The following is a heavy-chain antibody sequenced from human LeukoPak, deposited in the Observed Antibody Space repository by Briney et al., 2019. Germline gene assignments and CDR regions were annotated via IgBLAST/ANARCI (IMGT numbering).Heavy chain of an antibody. V-gene: IGHV1-8*02. Sequence: GASVKVSCKASGYTHTGYYMHLVRQAAGQGLEWMGRRNPNGGNTGYAQKFQGRVTMTRNTSISTAYMELSSLRSEDTAVYYCARGGFTYYDFWSGYYTSPYFDYWGQGTLVTVSS. CDR3: ARGGFTYYDFWSGYYTSPYFDY. CDR2: RNPNGGNT. D-gene: IGHD3-3*01. J-gene: IGHJ4*02. CDR1: GYTHTGYY.